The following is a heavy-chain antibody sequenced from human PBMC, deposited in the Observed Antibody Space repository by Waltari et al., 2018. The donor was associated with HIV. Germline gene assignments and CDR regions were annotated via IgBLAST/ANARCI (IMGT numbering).Heavy chain of an antibody. V-gene: IGHV4-4*02. CDR1: GASLISPYW. CDR2: IYESGST. J-gene: IGHJ2*01. D-gene: IGHD3-22*01. Sequence: QVQLQESGPGLVQPSGTLSLTCGVSGASLISPYWWRWVRQPPGKGLEWIGEIYESGSTNSNASLRSRVTISLDKSRNQFSLDVTSVTPADTAVYYCARLASTGYYNGGYFDLWGRGTLVTVSS. CDR3: ARLASTGYYNGGYFDL.